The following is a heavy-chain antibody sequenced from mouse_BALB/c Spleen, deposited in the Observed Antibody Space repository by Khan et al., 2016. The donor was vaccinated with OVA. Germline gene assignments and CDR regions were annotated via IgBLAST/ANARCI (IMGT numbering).Heavy chain of an antibody. J-gene: IGHJ4*01. CDR1: GFSLTSYG. V-gene: IGHV2-3*01. D-gene: IGHD1-1*01. Sequence: VQLKESGPGLVAPSQSLSITCTVSGFSLTSYGVSWVRQPPGKGLEWLGVLWGDESTHYPSALISRLSVRKDNSKSQVFLKLKSLETDDTATYYCARFYYGRINFYAVDHWGQGTSVTVSS. CDR3: ARFYYGRINFYAVDH. CDR2: LWGDEST.